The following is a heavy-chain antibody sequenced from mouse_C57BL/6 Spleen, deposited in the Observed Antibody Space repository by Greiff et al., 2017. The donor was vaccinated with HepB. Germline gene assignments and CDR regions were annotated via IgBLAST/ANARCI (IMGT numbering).Heavy chain of an antibody. CDR2: IWRGGST. V-gene: IGHV2-5*01. Sequence: VMLVESGPGLVQPSQSLSITCTVSGFSLTSYGVHWVRQSPGKGLEWLGVIWRGGSTDYNAAFMSRLSITKDNSKSQVFFKMNSLQADDTAIYYCARWLLLYYAMDYWGQGTSVTVSS. CDR1: GFSLTSYG. J-gene: IGHJ4*01. D-gene: IGHD2-3*01. CDR3: ARWLLLYYAMDY.